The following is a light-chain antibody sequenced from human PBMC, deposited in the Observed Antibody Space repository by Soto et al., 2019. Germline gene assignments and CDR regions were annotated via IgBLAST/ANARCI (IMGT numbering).Light chain of an antibody. CDR2: TAS. J-gene: IGKJ1*01. Sequence: DIQMTQSPSSVSASIGDRVTITCRPSQDINTLLAWYQQKPGKAPKLLIHTASNLQSGVPSRFSGSGSGTDFTLTISSLQPEDFATYYCLQAGAFPLTLGQGTKVDIK. CDR3: LQAGAFPLT. V-gene: IGKV1-12*01. CDR1: QDINTL.